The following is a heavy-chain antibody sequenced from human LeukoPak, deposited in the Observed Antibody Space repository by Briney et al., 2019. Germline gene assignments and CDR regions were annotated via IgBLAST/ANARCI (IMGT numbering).Heavy chain of an antibody. CDR2: ISGGGAT. D-gene: IGHD2-15*01. CDR1: GFTFSIYA. Sequence: SGGSLRLSCAASGFTFSIYAMTWVRQAPGKGLEWVSAISGGGATYYADSVKGRFTISRDNSKNTLYLQMNSLRADDTAVYYCATVGKVARSEWFDPWGQGTLVTVSS. V-gene: IGHV3-23*01. J-gene: IGHJ5*02. CDR3: ATVGKVARSEWFDP.